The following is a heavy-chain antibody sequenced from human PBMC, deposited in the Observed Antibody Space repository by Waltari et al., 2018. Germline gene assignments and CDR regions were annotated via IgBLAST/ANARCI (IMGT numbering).Heavy chain of an antibody. J-gene: IGHJ4*02. CDR3: VVLLPGALYFDD. CDR1: GFTFSDHY. D-gene: IGHD2-2*01. CDR2: RRDKAHSYTT. Sequence: EVQLVESGGGLVQPGGSLRLSCAASGFTFSDHYMDWVRQAPGKGREWVGRRRDKAHSYTTEYAASVKGRFTISRDDSKKSLYLQMNSLKTEDTAVYYCVVLLPGALYFDDWGQGTLVTVSP. V-gene: IGHV3-72*01.